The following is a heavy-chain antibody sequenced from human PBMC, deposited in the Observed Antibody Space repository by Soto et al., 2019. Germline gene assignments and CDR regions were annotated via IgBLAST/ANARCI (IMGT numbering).Heavy chain of an antibody. Sequence: GGSLRLSCAASGFTFSSYAMHWVRQAPGKGLEWVAVISYDGSNKYYADSVKGRFTISRDNSKNTLYLQMNSLRAEDTAVYYCARDGLCGGDCYSIEYYYYGMDVWGQGTTVTVSS. D-gene: IGHD2-21*02. J-gene: IGHJ6*02. CDR2: ISYDGSNK. CDR1: GFTFSSYA. V-gene: IGHV3-30-3*01. CDR3: ARDGLCGGDCYSIEYYYYGMDV.